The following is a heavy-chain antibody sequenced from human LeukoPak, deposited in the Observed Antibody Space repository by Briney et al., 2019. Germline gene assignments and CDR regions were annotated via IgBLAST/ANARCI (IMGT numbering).Heavy chain of an antibody. D-gene: IGHD6-19*01. J-gene: IGHJ6*03. CDR2: INQDGSEK. V-gene: IGHV3-7*01. CDR1: GFSLSSHW. Sequence: GGSLRLSCAASGFSLSSHWMTWVRQAPGKGLEWVANINQDGSEKYYIDSVKGRFTISRDNAKSSLCLQMNSLRGDDTAVYYCARDGLAVAVNSYYYYYMDVWGKGTTVTVSS. CDR3: ARDGLAVAVNSYYYYYMDV.